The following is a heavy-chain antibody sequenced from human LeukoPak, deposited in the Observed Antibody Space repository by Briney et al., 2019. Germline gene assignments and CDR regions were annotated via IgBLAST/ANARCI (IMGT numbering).Heavy chain of an antibody. J-gene: IGHJ5*02. CDR2: INPNSGGT. D-gene: IGHD6-13*01. CDR3: ARVGPIAAAGTDWFDP. CDR1: GYTFTGYY. Sequence: ASVNVSCKASGYTFTGYYMHWVRQAPGQGLEGMGWINPNSGGTNYAQKFQGRVTMTRDTSISTAHMELSRLRSDDTAVYYCARVGPIAAAGTDWFDPWGQGTLVTVSS. V-gene: IGHV1-2*02.